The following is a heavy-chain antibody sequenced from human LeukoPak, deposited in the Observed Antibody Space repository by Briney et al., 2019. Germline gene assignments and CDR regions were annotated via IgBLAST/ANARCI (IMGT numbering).Heavy chain of an antibody. V-gene: IGHV1-69*04. CDR1: GGTFSSYA. CDR3: ARDVVAGIEWFGP. Sequence: ASVKVSCKASGGTFSSYAISWVRQAPGQGLEWMGRIIPILGIANYAQKFQGRVTITADKSTSTAYMELSSLRSEDTAVYYCARDVVAGIEWFGPWGQGTLVTVSS. J-gene: IGHJ5*02. CDR2: IIPILGIA. D-gene: IGHD6-19*01.